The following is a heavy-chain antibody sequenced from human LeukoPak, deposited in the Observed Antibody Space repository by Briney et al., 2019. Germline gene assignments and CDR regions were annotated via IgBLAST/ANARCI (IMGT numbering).Heavy chain of an antibody. J-gene: IGHJ4*02. V-gene: IGHV3-33*01. CDR1: GFTFSNYG. CDR2: IWYDGSNK. D-gene: IGHD6-13*01. CDR3: ATFSSSWLGGDY. Sequence: GRSLRLSCAASGFTFSNYGMHWVRQAPGKGLEWVAVIWYDGSNKYYADSVKGRFTISRDNSKNTLYLQMNSLRAEDTAVYYCATFSSSWLGGDYWGQGTLVTVSS.